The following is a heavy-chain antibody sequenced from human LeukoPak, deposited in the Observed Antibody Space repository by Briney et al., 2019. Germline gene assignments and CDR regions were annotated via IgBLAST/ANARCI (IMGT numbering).Heavy chain of an antibody. CDR1: GFTFSSYA. Sequence: GSLRLSCAASGFTFSSYAMSWVRQAPGKGLEWVSAISGSGGSTYYADSVKGRFTISRDNSKNTLYLQMNSLRADDTAVYYCARDRLLYYYDSGPTGHFQHWGQGTLVTV. J-gene: IGHJ1*01. V-gene: IGHV3-23*01. CDR2: ISGSGGST. D-gene: IGHD3-22*01. CDR3: ARDRLLYYYDSGPTGHFQH.